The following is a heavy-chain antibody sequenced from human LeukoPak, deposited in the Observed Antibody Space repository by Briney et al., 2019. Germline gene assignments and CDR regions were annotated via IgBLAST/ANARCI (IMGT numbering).Heavy chain of an antibody. Sequence: GGSLRLSCAASGFTFSSYGMHSVRQAPGKGLEWVAFIRYDGSNKYHADSVKGRFTISRDQSKNTLYLQMNSLRAEDTAVYYCAKDPTAGFWSGYYFDYWGQGTLVTVSS. CDR1: GFTFSSYG. D-gene: IGHD3-3*01. CDR3: AKDPTAGFWSGYYFDY. CDR2: IRYDGSNK. V-gene: IGHV3-30*02. J-gene: IGHJ4*02.